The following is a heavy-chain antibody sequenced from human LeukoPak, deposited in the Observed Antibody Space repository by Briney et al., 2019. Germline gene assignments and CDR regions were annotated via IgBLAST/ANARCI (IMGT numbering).Heavy chain of an antibody. CDR1: GFTFSSYA. CDR2: ISGSGGST. J-gene: IGHJ4*02. D-gene: IGHD4-17*01. CDR3: ARDKGPAFYGDYDYFDY. Sequence: GGSLRLSCAASGFTFSSYAMSWVRQAPGKGLEWVSAISGSGGSTYYADSVKGRFTISRDNSKNTLYLQMNSLRAEDTAVYYCARDKGPAFYGDYDYFDYWGQGTLVTVSS. V-gene: IGHV3-23*01.